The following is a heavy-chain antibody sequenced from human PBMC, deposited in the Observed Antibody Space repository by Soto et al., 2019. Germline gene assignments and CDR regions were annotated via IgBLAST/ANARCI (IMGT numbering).Heavy chain of an antibody. CDR2: LYDLYGT. CDR3: ATWLQQEHAYDI. V-gene: IGHV3-53*01. Sequence: LRLSCAAFGLTVSGRTYIDWVRQAPGRGPEWLSGLYDLYGTYYADSLEGRFTVPRDSSKATVYLEMNSLIPEGTAVYYCATWLQQEHAYDIWGLGTTVTVSS. J-gene: IGHJ3*02. D-gene: IGHD1-1*01. CDR1: GLTVSGRTY.